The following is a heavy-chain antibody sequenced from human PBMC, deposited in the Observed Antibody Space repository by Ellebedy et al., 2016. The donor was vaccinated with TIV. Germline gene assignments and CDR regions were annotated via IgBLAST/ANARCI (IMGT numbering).Heavy chain of an antibody. CDR2: LYGSGRGI. D-gene: IGHD5-24*01. V-gene: IGHV3-23*01. CDR3: VKDQIAGDGRWVFDL. CDR1: GFIFSNFA. Sequence: PGGSLRLSCAASGFIFSNFAMGWVRQSPGKGLEGVSGLYGSGRGIFYSDSVKGRFTISRDNPKNTLYLQMNSLRAEDTGIYYCVKDQIAGDGRWVFDLWGQGTMVTVSS. J-gene: IGHJ3*01.